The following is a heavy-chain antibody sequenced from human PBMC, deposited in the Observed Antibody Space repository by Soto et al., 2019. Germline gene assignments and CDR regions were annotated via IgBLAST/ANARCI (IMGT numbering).Heavy chain of an antibody. V-gene: IGHV4-4*02. CDR2: IYHSGST. J-gene: IGHJ4*02. Sequence: PSETLSLTCAVSGGSFTSNNWWTWVRQPPGKGLEWIGEIYHSGSTNYNPSLKGRVTISVDESKNHFSLSLNSVTTADTAVYYCARDERSVYSSGWYLYWGPGTLVTVSS. CDR1: GGSFTSNNW. D-gene: IGHD6-19*01. CDR3: ARDERSVYSSGWYLY.